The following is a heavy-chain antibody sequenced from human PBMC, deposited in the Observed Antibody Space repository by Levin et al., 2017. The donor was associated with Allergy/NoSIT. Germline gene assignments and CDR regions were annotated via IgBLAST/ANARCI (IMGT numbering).Heavy chain of an antibody. CDR2: ISSSGGT. CDR1: NGSISSYY. Sequence: SETLSLTCTVSNGSISSYYWSWIRQPPGQGLEWIGYISSSGGTNYGPSLRSRFTISVDTSKNQFSLKLSSVTPADTAVYYCARVGAYAHIGTFDYWGQGTLVTVSS. J-gene: IGHJ4*02. V-gene: IGHV4-59*01. CDR3: ARVGAYAHIGTFDY. D-gene: IGHD5-12*01.